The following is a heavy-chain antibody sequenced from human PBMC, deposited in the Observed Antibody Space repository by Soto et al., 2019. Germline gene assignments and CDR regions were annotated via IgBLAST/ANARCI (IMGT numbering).Heavy chain of an antibody. CDR3: ARASGSRFFDY. CDR1: GFTVSSDY. J-gene: IGHJ4*02. D-gene: IGHD1-26*01. Sequence: GSLRLSCAASGFTVSSDYMSWVRQAPGKGLEWVSVIYSGGNTYYADSVKGRFTISRDTSKNTLHLQMNSLSAEDTAVYYCARASGSRFFDYWGQGTLVTVSS. V-gene: IGHV3-53*01. CDR2: IYSGGNT.